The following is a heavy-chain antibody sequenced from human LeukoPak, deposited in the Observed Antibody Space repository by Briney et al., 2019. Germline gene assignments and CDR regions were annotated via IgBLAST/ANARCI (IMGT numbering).Heavy chain of an antibody. J-gene: IGHJ5*02. D-gene: IGHD2-2*01. V-gene: IGHV3-30*02. CDR1: GFTFSSYG. Sequence: GGSLRLSCAASGFTFSSYGMHWVRQAPGKGLEWVSFIRYDGSNEYYADSVRGRFTISRDNSKNTLYLQMNSLRAEDTAVYYCAKDSSIVVVPAAIGWFDPWGQGTLVTVSS. CDR3: AKDSSIVVVPAAIGWFDP. CDR2: IRYDGSNE.